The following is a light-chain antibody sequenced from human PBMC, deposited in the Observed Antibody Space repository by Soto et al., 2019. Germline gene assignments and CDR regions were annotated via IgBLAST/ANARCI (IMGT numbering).Light chain of an antibody. Sequence: QAVLTQSPSASASLGASVKLTCTLRSGHSSYTIAWHQQQPEKGPRYLMKLNSDGSHYKGDGIPDRFSGSSSGAERYLTISSLQSEDEADYYCQTWGTGTVVFGGGTKLTVL. J-gene: IGLJ2*01. CDR2: LNSDGSH. CDR1: SGHSSYT. V-gene: IGLV4-69*01. CDR3: QTWGTGTVV.